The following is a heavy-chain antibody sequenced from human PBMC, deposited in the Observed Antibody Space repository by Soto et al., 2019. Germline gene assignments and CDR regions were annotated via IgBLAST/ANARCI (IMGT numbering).Heavy chain of an antibody. CDR3: AREGYYYDSSGYSVWVDP. CDR1: GGSISSGDYY. J-gene: IGHJ5*02. CDR2: IYYSGST. Sequence: TLSLTCTVSGGSISSGDYYWSWIRQPPGKGLEWIGYIYYSGSTYYNPSLKSRVTISVDTSKNQFSLKLSSVTAADAAVYYCAREGYYYDSSGYSVWVDPWGQGTLVTVCS. D-gene: IGHD3-22*01. V-gene: IGHV4-30-4*01.